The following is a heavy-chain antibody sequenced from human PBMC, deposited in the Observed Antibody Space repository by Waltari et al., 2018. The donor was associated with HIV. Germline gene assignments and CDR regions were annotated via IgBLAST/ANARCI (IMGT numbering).Heavy chain of an antibody. CDR1: GFTFISYG. J-gene: IGHJ4*02. CDR3: ATLYGGGFDY. V-gene: IGHV3-33*01. Sequence: QVQLVESGVGVVQPGRSLRLSCAASGFTFISYGMHWVRQAPGKGLEWVAVIWYDGSNKYYADSVKGRFTISRDNSKNTLYLQMNSLRAEDTAVYYCATLYGGGFDYWGQGTLVTVSS. D-gene: IGHD2-2*02. CDR2: IWYDGSNK.